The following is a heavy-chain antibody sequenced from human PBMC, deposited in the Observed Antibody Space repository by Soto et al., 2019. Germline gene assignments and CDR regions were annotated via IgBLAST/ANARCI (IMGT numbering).Heavy chain of an antibody. V-gene: IGHV3-23*01. CDR3: AKSGHTDYFDS. J-gene: IGHJ4*02. CDR1: GFTFITSA. D-gene: IGHD2-8*02. Sequence: WGSLRLSCATSGFTFITSAITFFRQAPFKWPEWVSTISDDCHFQYYADSVRGRFTISRDDSKKILFLQLHSLRPEDTAVYFCAKSGHTDYFDSWGQGSLVTVSS. CDR2: ISDDCHFQ.